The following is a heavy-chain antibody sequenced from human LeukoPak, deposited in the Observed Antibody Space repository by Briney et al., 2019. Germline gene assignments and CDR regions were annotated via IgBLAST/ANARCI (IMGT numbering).Heavy chain of an antibody. V-gene: IGHV3-15*01. CDR2: IKSKTDGGTT. CDR3: TPSIAVAGSLDY. CDR1: GFTFSNVW. Sequence: GGSLRLSCVASGFTFSNVWMSWVRQAPGKGLEWVGRIKSKTDGGTTDYAAPVKGRFTISRDDSKNTLNLQMNGLKTEDTAVYYCTPSIAVAGSLDYWGQGTLVTVSS. D-gene: IGHD6-19*01. J-gene: IGHJ4*02.